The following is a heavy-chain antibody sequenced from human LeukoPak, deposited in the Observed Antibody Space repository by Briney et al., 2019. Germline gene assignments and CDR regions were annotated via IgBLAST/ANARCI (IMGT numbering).Heavy chain of an antibody. Sequence: PGGSLRLSCAASGFTFSSYAMTWVRQAPGKGLEWVSTIGNTTYYADSVKGRFTISRDNSKNTLYLQMESLRAEDTAVYYCARLWPAATSSRFDSWGQGTLVTVSS. D-gene: IGHD3/OR15-3a*01. V-gene: IGHV3-23*01. CDR3: ARLWPAATSSRFDS. CDR2: IGNTT. CDR1: GFTFSSYA. J-gene: IGHJ4*02.